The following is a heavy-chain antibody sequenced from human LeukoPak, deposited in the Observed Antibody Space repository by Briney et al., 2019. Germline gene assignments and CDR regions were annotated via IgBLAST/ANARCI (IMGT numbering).Heavy chain of an antibody. CDR3: PKQSYASGWNPFDY. CDR2: VSGGGVTT. CDR1: GFTFSSYA. D-gene: IGHD6-19*01. V-gene: IGHV3-23*01. Sequence: GSLRLSCAASGFTFSSYAMSWVRQAPGKGLEWVSTVSGGGVTTYYADSAKGRFTIPRDNSKNTLYLQMNSLTAEDTAVYYCPKQSYASGWNPFDYWGQGILVTVSS. J-gene: IGHJ4*02.